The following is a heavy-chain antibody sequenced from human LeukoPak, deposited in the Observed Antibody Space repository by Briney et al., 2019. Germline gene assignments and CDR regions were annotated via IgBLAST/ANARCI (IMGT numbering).Heavy chain of an antibody. CDR2: ISDSGGST. Sequence: PGGSLRLSCAASGFTFSSYAMSWVRQAPGKGLEWVSAISDSGGSTYYADSVKGRFTISRDNSKKTLYLQMNSLRAEDTAVYYCAKGKVNHDGALDAWGQGTLVTVSS. J-gene: IGHJ3*01. D-gene: IGHD2-21*01. CDR1: GFTFSSYA. V-gene: IGHV3-23*01. CDR3: AKGKVNHDGALDA.